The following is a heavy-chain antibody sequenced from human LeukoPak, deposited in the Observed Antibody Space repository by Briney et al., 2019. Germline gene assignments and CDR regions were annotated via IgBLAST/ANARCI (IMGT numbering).Heavy chain of an antibody. CDR3: ARDDQDIVVVPAAFGYYGLDV. CDR2: IWFDGTNK. D-gene: IGHD2-2*01. CDR1: GFSFSVYG. Sequence: GGSLRLSRAASGFSFSVYGMHWVRQAPGKGLEWVAVIWFDGTNKYYADSVRGRFTISRDNSKNTLFLQMNSLRAEDTAVYYCARDDQDIVVVPAAFGYYGLDVWGQGTTVTVSS. V-gene: IGHV3-33*01. J-gene: IGHJ6*02.